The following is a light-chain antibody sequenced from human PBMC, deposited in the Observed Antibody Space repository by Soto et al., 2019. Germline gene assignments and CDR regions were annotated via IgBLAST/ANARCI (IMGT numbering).Light chain of an antibody. CDR1: ESIGDY. Sequence: EIVMTQSPGDLSLSPGDKATLSCWASESIGDYLSWYQQRPGQCPRLLIYAASRRASGTPHRFSGSGCKRACALAMGGVDPALCGFYHVHQDVTWPSIAVGLGT. CDR2: AAS. V-gene: IGKV3-20*01. J-gene: IGKJ5*01. CDR3: HQDVTWPSIA.